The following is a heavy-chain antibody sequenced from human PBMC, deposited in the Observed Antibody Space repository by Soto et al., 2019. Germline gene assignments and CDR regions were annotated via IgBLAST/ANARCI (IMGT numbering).Heavy chain of an antibody. CDR3: ARVDTGDFDI. Sequence: QVQLVQSGAEVKKPGASVKVSCKASGYTFTSYGISWVRQAPGQGVECSGWISAYNVNTNYAQKLQGRVNMTTDTSTSTAYMELRSLRSDATAVYYCARVDTGDFDIWGQGTMVAVSS. V-gene: IGHV1-18*01. CDR2: ISAYNVNT. CDR1: GYTFTSYG. D-gene: IGHD2-8*02. J-gene: IGHJ3*02.